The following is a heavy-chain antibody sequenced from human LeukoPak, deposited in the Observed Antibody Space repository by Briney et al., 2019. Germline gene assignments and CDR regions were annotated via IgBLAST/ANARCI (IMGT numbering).Heavy chain of an antibody. CDR1: GGSISSYY. J-gene: IGHJ6*03. D-gene: IGHD3-22*01. CDR2: IYYSGST. Sequence: SSETLSLTCTVSGGSISSYYWSWIRQPPGKGLEWIGYIYYSGSTNYNPSLKSRVTISVDTSKNQFSLKLSSVTAADTAVYYCARQRGYYYDSSGYYGHYYYMDVWGKGTTVTVSS. CDR3: ARQRGYYYDSSGYYGHYYYMDV. V-gene: IGHV4-59*01.